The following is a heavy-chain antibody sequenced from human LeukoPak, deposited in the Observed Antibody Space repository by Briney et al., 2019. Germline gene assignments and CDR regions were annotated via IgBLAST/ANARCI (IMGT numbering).Heavy chain of an antibody. CDR3: AKDLGYYYDSSGYYPDY. Sequence: PGGSLRLSCAASGFTFSSYNMNWVRQAPGKGLEWVSSITSGSSYIYYADSVKGRFTISRDNAKNSLYLQMNSLRAEDTAVYYCAKDLGYYYDSSGYYPDYWGQGTLVTVSS. CDR2: ITSGSSYI. CDR1: GFTFSSYN. D-gene: IGHD3-22*01. J-gene: IGHJ4*02. V-gene: IGHV3-21*01.